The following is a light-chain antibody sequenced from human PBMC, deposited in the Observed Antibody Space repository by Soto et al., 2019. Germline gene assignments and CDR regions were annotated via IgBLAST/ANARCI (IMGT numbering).Light chain of an antibody. Sequence: IVLTQSPATLSVSPGERASLSCRASQNVFSNLAWYQRKPGQAPRLLIYGAYTRATGVPDRFSGSGSGTDFTLTISRLEPEDFAVYYCQQYGSSPVTFGRGTRLEI. J-gene: IGKJ5*01. V-gene: IGKV3-20*01. CDR1: QNVFSN. CDR3: QQYGSSPVT. CDR2: GAY.